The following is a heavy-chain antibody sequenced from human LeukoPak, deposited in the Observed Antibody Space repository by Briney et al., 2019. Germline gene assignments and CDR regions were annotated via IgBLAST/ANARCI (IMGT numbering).Heavy chain of an antibody. Sequence: SETLSLTCTVSGGSISSSSYYWGWIRQPPGKGLEWIGSIYYSGSTYYNPSLKSRVTISVDTSKNQFSLKLSSVTAADTAVYYCARDRSDYVLEGFWDYWGQGTLVTVSS. D-gene: IGHD4-17*01. CDR1: GGSISSSSYY. CDR2: IYYSGST. J-gene: IGHJ4*02. V-gene: IGHV4-39*07. CDR3: ARDRSDYVLEGFWDY.